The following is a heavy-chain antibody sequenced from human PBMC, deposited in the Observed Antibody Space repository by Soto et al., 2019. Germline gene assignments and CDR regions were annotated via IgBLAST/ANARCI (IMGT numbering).Heavy chain of an antibody. J-gene: IGHJ4*02. CDR1: GFTFSSYW. V-gene: IGHV3-74*01. CDR3: LRGNSGYGNFDY. CDR2: IKGDGSET. Sequence: PWGSLRLSCSASGFTFSSYWMHWCRQAPGKGLVWVSRIKGDGSETNYADSVKGRFTISRGNAKNTLYLQLNSLRAEDTAVYYCLRGNSGYGNFDYWGQGTRVTVSS. D-gene: IGHD5-12*01.